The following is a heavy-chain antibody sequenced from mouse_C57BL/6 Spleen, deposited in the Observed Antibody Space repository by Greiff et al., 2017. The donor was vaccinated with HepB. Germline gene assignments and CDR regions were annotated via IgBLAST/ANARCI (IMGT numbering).Heavy chain of an antibody. CDR3: ARKAGSSSYYAMDY. CDR2: ISSGSSTI. J-gene: IGHJ4*01. Sequence: EVQLQQSGGGLVKPGGSLKLSCAASGFTFSDYGMHWVRQAPEKGLEWVAYISSGSSTIYYADTVKGRFTISRDNAKNTLFLQMTSLRSEDTAMYYCARKAGSSSYYAMDYWGQGTSVTVSS. CDR1: GFTFSDYG. D-gene: IGHD1-1*01. V-gene: IGHV5-17*01.